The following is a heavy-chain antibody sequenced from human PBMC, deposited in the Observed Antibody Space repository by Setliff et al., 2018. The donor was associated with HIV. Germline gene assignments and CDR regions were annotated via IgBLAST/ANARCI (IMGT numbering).Heavy chain of an antibody. D-gene: IGHD3-10*01. CDR1: DGSISTGSYY. Sequence: PSETLSLTCTVADGSISTGSYYWSWVRQPAGRGLEWIGRIYTSGSTNYNPSLKSRVTMSVDTSKNQFSLNLTSVTAADTAVYYCVRDNSYYYGSGGHHFYGVDVWGQGATVTVSS. CDR2: IYTSGST. CDR3: VRDNSYYYGSGGHHFYGVDV. V-gene: IGHV4-61*02. J-gene: IGHJ6*02.